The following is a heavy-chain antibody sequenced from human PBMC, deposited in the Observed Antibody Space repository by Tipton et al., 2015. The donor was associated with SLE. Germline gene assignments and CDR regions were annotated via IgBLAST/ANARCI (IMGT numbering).Heavy chain of an antibody. Sequence: TLSLTCNVSADSISNYYWNWIRQSPGKGLEWIGYIYSTGNTNYNPSLASRVTISLDTAKNQFSLRLSSVIAADTAFYYCARESGPWGQGTLVTVSS. J-gene: IGHJ5*02. CDR1: ADSISNYY. CDR2: IYSTGNT. V-gene: IGHV4-4*08. CDR3: ARESGP.